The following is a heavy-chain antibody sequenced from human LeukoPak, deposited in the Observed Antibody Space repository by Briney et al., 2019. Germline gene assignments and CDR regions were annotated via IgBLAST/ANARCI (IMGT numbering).Heavy chain of an antibody. Sequence: GGSLRLSCAASGFTFSSYGMHWVRQAPGKGLEWVAVISYDGSNKYYADSVKGRFTISRDNAKNSLYLHMNSLRAEDTAFYYCARDLVGAADWGQGTLVTVSS. J-gene: IGHJ4*02. CDR1: GFTFSSYG. CDR3: ARDLVGAAD. V-gene: IGHV3-30*03. CDR2: ISYDGSNK. D-gene: IGHD1-26*01.